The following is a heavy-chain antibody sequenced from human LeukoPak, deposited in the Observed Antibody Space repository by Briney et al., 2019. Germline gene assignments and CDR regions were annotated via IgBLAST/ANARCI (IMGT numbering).Heavy chain of an antibody. Sequence: ASVKVSCKASGYTFTSYGISWVRQAPGQGLEWMGWISAYNGNTNYAQKFQGWVTMTRDTSISTAYMELSRLRSDDTAVYYCARGHGSYSYYYGMDVWGQGTTVTVSS. J-gene: IGHJ6*02. CDR1: GYTFTSYG. D-gene: IGHD1-26*01. CDR3: ARGHGSYSYYYGMDV. V-gene: IGHV1-18*01. CDR2: ISAYNGNT.